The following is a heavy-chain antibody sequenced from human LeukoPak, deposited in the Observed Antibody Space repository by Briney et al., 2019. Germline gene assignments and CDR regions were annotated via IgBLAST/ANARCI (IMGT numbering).Heavy chain of an antibody. J-gene: IGHJ6*03. D-gene: IGHD2-15*01. Sequence: GGSRRLSCAASGFTVSSNYMSWVRRTPGKGLEWVSLIYSGGSTYYADSVKGRFTISRDNSKNTLYLQMNSLRAEDTAVYYCARDVGYSTLGYYFYYMDVWGKGTTVTVSS. CDR3: ARDVGYSTLGYYFYYMDV. CDR1: GFTVSSNY. CDR2: IYSGGST. V-gene: IGHV3-53*01.